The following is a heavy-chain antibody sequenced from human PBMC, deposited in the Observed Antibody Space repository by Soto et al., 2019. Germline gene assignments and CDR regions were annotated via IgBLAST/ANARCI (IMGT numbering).Heavy chain of an antibody. CDR1: GGSVSSGSYY. D-gene: IGHD6-6*01. V-gene: IGHV4-61*01. CDR2: IYYSGST. J-gene: IGHJ6*02. Sequence: SSETLSLTCTVSGGSVSSGSYYWSWIRQPPGKGLEWIGYIYYSGSTNYNPSLKSRVTISVDTSKNQFSLKLSSVTAADTAVYYCARENIECSSSSSRSGMDVWGQGTTVTVSS. CDR3: ARENIECSSSSSRSGMDV.